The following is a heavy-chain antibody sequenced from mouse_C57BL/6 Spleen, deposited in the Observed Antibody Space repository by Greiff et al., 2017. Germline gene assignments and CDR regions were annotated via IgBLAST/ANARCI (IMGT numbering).Heavy chain of an antibody. CDR1: GYTFTGYW. CDR2: ILPGSGNT. CDR3: ARRIYYDYDEGYYFDY. D-gene: IGHD2-4*01. V-gene: IGHV1-9*01. Sequence: VQLQESGAELMKPGASVKLSCKATGYTFTGYWIVWVKQRPGHGLEWLGEILPGSGNTNYNEKLKGKATFTADTYSNTAYQQLSSLTTEDSAIYYCARRIYYDYDEGYYFDYWGQGTARTDSS. J-gene: IGHJ2*01.